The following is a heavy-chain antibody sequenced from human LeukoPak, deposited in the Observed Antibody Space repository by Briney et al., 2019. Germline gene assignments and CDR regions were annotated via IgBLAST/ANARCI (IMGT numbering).Heavy chain of an antibody. V-gene: IGHV3-13*04. D-gene: IGHD1-1*01. CDR1: GFTFRSYD. J-gene: IGHJ3*02. CDR2: IGNGGDT. Sequence: PGGSLRLSCAASGFTFRSYDMHWVRQATGKGLEWVTGIGNGGDTYYPDSVKGRFTISRENAKNSLYLQLNSLRAGDTALYYCARGMEGVFVIWGQGTMVTVSS. CDR3: ARGMEGVFVI.